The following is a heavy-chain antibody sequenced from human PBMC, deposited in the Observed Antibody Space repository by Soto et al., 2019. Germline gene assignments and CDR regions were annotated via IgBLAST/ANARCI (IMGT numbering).Heavy chain of an antibody. CDR3: AKERATTTAFDY. D-gene: IGHD4-17*01. J-gene: IGHJ4*02. CDR1: GSPFSRDG. CDR2: ITDNGGST. V-gene: IGHV3-23*01. Sequence: GRSLTLSCAASGSPFSRDGMSWVHQAPGKGLEWVSLITDNGGSTYYADSVKGRFTISRDNTKNTLSLQMNSLRAEDTAVYYCAKERATTTAFDYWGQGALVTVSS.